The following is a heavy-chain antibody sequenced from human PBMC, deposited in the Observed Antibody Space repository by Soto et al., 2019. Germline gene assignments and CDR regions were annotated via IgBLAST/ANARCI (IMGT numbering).Heavy chain of an antibody. D-gene: IGHD2-15*01. V-gene: IGHV3-30*18. Sequence: QVQLVESGGGVVQPGRSLRLSCAASGFTFSSYGMHWVRQAPGKGLEWVAVISYDGSNKYYADSVKGRFTISRDNSKNTLYLQMNSLRAEDTAVYYCAKDYLARIRYCSGGSCQKSDGMDVW. J-gene: IGHJ6*01. CDR1: GFTFSSYG. CDR3: AKDYLARIRYCSGGSCQKSDGMDV. CDR2: ISYDGSNK.